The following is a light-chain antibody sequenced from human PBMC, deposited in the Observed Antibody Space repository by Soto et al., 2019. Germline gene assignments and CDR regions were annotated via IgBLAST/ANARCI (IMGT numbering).Light chain of an antibody. Sequence: AIQLTQSPSSLSASIGDRVTITCRASQGISSALAWYQKKPGKAPKLLTYDASTLEVGAPSRFSGSGSGTDFTLTITSLQPEDFATYYCQQFLNYPLTFGGGTKVEIK. CDR3: QQFLNYPLT. V-gene: IGKV1D-13*01. CDR1: QGISSA. J-gene: IGKJ4*01. CDR2: DAS.